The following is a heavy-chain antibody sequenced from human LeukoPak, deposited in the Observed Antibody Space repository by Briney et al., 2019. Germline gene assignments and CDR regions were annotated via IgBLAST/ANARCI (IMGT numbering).Heavy chain of an antibody. D-gene: IGHD1-26*01. CDR3: AKMRWELRAPHFDY. CDR1: GFTFSSYA. CDR2: ISGSGGST. Sequence: GGSLRLSCAASGFTFSSYAMSWVRQAPGKGLEWVSAISGSGGSTYYADSVKGRFTISRGNSKNTLYLQMNSLRAEDTAVYYCAKMRWELRAPHFDYWGQGTLVTVSS. V-gene: IGHV3-23*01. J-gene: IGHJ4*02.